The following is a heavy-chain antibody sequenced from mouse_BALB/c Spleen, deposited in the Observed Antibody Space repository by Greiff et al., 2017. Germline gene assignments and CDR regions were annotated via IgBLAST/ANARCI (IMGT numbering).Heavy chain of an antibody. CDR1: GYTFTSYW. D-gene: IGHD2-12*01. V-gene: IGHV1-69*02. CDR2: IYPSDSYT. CDR3: TRLRRGYAMDY. Sequence: QVQLQQPGAELVRPGASVKLSCKASGYTFTSYWINWVKQRPGQGLEWIGNIYPSDSYTNYNQKFKDKATLTVDKSSSTAYMQLSSPTSEDSAVYYCTRLRRGYAMDYWGQGTSVTVSS. J-gene: IGHJ4*01.